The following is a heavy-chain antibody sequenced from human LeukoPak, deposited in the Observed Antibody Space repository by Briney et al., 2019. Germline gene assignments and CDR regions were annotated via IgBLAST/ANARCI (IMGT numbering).Heavy chain of an antibody. D-gene: IGHD4-17*01. CDR1: GGTFSSYA. Sequence: ASVKVSCKASGGTFSSYAISWVRQAPGQGLEWMGGIIPIFGTANYAQKFQGRVTITADESTSTAYMELSSLRSEDTAVYYCARARTTVTTRYYYYGMTSGAKGPRSPSP. CDR2: IIPIFGTA. V-gene: IGHV1-69*13. CDR3: ARARTTVTTRYYYYGMTS. J-gene: IGHJ6*02.